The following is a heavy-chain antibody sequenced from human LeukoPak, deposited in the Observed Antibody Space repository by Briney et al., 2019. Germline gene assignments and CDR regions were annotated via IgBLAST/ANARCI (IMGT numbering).Heavy chain of an antibody. CDR3: ARSPLLRYFDWLLSPHILDY. J-gene: IGHJ4*02. CDR1: GGSISSSSYY. Sequence: PSETLSLTCTVSGGSISSSSYYWGWIRQPPGKGLEWIGSIYYSGSTYYNPSLKSRVTISVDTSKNQFSLKLSSVTAADTAVYYCARSPLLRYFDWLLSPHILDYWGQGTLVTVSS. CDR2: IYYSGST. D-gene: IGHD3-9*01. V-gene: IGHV4-39*01.